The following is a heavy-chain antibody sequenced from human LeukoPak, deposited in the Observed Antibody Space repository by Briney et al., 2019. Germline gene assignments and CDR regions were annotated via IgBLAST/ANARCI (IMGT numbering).Heavy chain of an antibody. CDR2: INSDGSST. J-gene: IGHJ6*03. Sequence: GGSLRLSCAASGFTFSSYWMHWVRQAPGKGLVWVSRINSDGSSTSYADSVKGRFTISRDNAKNTLYLQMNSLRAEDTAVYYCARDQSWLPPRSYYYYYYMDVWGKGTTVTVSS. CDR1: GFTFSSYW. CDR3: ARDQSWLPPRSYYYYYYMDV. V-gene: IGHV3-74*01. D-gene: IGHD5-24*01.